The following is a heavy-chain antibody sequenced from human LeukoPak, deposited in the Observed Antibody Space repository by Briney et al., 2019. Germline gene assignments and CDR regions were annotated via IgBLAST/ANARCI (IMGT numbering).Heavy chain of an antibody. Sequence: PGGSLRLSCAASGFTFSSYGMHWVRQAPGKGLEWVAFIRYDGSNKYYADSVKGRFTISRDNSKNTLYLQMNSLRAEDTAVYYCARAIDPMVRGAGDYWGQGTLVTVSS. CDR3: ARAIDPMVRGAGDY. V-gene: IGHV3-30*02. J-gene: IGHJ4*02. CDR1: GFTFSSYG. D-gene: IGHD3-10*01. CDR2: IRYDGSNK.